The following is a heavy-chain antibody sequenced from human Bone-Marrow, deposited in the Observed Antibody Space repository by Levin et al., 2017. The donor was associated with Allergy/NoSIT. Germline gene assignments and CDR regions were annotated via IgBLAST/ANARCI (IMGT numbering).Heavy chain of an antibody. CDR2: ISGSGGST. Sequence: GESLKISCAASGFTFSSYAMSWVRQAPGKGLEWVSAISGSGGSTYYADSVKGRFTISRDNSKNTLYLQMNSLRAEDTAVYYCAKTELAQWLVGLGYFQHWGQGTLVTVSS. CDR1: GFTFSSYA. D-gene: IGHD6-19*01. V-gene: IGHV3-23*01. CDR3: AKTELAQWLVGLGYFQH. J-gene: IGHJ1*01.